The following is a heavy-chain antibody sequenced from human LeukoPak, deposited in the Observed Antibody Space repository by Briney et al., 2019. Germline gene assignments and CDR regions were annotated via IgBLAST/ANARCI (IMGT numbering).Heavy chain of an antibody. CDR1: GITLSNYA. V-gene: IGHV3-23*01. J-gene: IGHJ4*02. Sequence: TGGFLRLSCVVSGITLSNYAMSWVRQAPGKGLEWVSGISGSAGGTNYADSVKGRFTISRDNSMNTMYLQMNSLRAEDTAVYFCAKRGIVIRGLLVIGFHKEAYYFDSWGQGILVTVSS. CDR2: ISGSAGGT. D-gene: IGHD3-10*01. CDR3: AKRGIVIRGLLVIGFHKEAYYFDS.